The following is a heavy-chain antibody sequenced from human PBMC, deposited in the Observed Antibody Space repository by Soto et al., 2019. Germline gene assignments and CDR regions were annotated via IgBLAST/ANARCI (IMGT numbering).Heavy chain of an antibody. CDR3: ARDSWLPQGSGWNPYNWFDP. Sequence: GASVKVSCKASGYTFTSYAMHWVRQAPGQRLEWMGWINAGNGNTKYSQKFQGRVTITRDTSASTAYMELSSLRSEDTAVYYCARDSWLPQGSGWNPYNWFDPWGQGTLVTVSS. D-gene: IGHD6-19*01. J-gene: IGHJ5*02. CDR2: INAGNGNT. CDR1: GYTFTSYA. V-gene: IGHV1-3*01.